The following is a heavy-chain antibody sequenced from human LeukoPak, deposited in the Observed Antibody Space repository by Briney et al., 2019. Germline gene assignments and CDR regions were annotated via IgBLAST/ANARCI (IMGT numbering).Heavy chain of an antibody. CDR1: GFAFSDSY. D-gene: IGHD4-17*01. Sequence: PGGSLRLSCAASGFAFSDSYIHWVRQASGKGLEWIGRISPKANNYATAYAASVKGRFTISRDDSKNTAYLQMNSLITEDTAVYFCTYYGDYVFNFWGQGTLVTVSS. CDR3: TYYGDYVFNF. J-gene: IGHJ4*02. V-gene: IGHV3-73*01. CDR2: ISPKANNYAT.